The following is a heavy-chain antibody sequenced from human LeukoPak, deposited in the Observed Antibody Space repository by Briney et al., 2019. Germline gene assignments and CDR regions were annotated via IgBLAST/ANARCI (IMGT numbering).Heavy chain of an antibody. Sequence: GGSLRLSCEASGFTFNNYWMSWVRQAPGKGLAWVANIRQDGSEIHYVDSVKGRFTISRDNAKNSLYLQMNSLRVEDTAVYYCAREKEHSDYGGTRDNWYFDLWGRGTLVTVSS. D-gene: IGHD4-23*01. CDR2: IRQDGSEI. CDR1: GFTFNNYW. CDR3: AREKEHSDYGGTRDNWYFDL. J-gene: IGHJ2*01. V-gene: IGHV3-7*03.